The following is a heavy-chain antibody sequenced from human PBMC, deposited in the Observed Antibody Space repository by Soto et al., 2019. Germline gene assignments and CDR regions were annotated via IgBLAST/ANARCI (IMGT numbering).Heavy chain of an antibody. V-gene: IGHV5-51*01. D-gene: IGHD3-10*01. CDR3: AGGGVRGVITRTRDYYGMDV. Sequence: PGESLKISCKGSGYSFTSYWIGWVRQMPGKGLEWMGIIYPGDSDTRYSPSFQGQVTISADKSISTAYLQWSSLKASDTAMYYCAGGGVRGVITRTRDYYGMDVWGQGTTITVSS. J-gene: IGHJ6*02. CDR1: GYSFTSYW. CDR2: IYPGDSDT.